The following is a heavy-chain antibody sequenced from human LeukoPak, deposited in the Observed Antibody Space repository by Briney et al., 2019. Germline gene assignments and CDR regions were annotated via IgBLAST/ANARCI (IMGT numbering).Heavy chain of an antibody. CDR3: ARDLYSSRTNDAFVI. CDR2: INHSGST. V-gene: IGHV4-4*02. Sequence: SETLSLTCAVSGGSINNNKWWSWVRQPPGKGLEWIGEINHSGSTNYNPSLKSRVTISVDTSKNQFSLKLTSVTAADTALYYCARDLYSSRTNDAFVIWGQGTMVTVSS. J-gene: IGHJ3*02. D-gene: IGHD6-13*01. CDR1: GGSINNNKW.